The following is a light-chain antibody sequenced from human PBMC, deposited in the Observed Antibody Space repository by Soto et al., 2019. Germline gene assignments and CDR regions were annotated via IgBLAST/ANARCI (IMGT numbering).Light chain of an antibody. CDR2: KAS. V-gene: IGKV1-5*03. CDR3: QQYNSYSST. J-gene: IGKJ1*01. Sequence: DIPMTQSPSTLSASVGDRVTITCRASQSISSWLAWYQQKPGKAPKLLIYKASSLESGVTSRFSGSGSGTEFTLTISSLQPDDFATYYCQQYNSYSSTFGQGTKVEIK. CDR1: QSISSW.